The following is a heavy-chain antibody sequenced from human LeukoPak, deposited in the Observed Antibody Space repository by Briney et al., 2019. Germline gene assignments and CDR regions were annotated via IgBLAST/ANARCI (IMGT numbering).Heavy chain of an antibody. CDR3: ARSRGGHNYGLEVS. Sequence: GASVKVSCKASGYTFTNYYMHWVRQAPGQGLEWMGVINPSDDTRNSLQRFQGRVTVTRDTSTSTVFLELTSLRSEDTAVYYCARSRGGHNYGLEVSWGQGTLVTVSS. CDR1: GYTFTNYY. CDR2: INPSDDTR. D-gene: IGHD5-18*01. V-gene: IGHV1-46*01. J-gene: IGHJ5*02.